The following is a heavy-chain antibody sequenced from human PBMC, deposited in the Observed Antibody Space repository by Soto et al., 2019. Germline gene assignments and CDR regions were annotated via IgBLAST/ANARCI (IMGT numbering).Heavy chain of an antibody. CDR2: VYHTGST. J-gene: IGHJ4*02. D-gene: IGHD6-19*01. V-gene: IGHV4-59*01. CDR1: GASITTYY. Sequence: TSETLSLTCDVSGASITTYYWSWIRQAPGKGLEWIGNVYHTGSTDYNSSLKSRATISVDTSKNQFSLNMNSVTAADTAVYYCARRLFGSGWTLDSWGQGALVTVS. CDR3: ARRLFGSGWTLDS.